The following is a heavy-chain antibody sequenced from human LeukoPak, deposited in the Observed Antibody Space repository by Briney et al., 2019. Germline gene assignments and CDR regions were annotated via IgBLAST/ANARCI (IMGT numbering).Heavy chain of an antibody. CDR2: ISSSGSTI. Sequence: GGSLRLSCTASGFTFSTYWMTWVRQAPGKGLERISYISSSGSTIHYADSVKGRFTISRDNAKNSLYLQMNSLRAEDTAVYYCARGGFDWLLFNYYYYMDVWGKGTTVTISS. CDR3: ARGGFDWLLFNYYYYMDV. J-gene: IGHJ6*03. V-gene: IGHV3-48*03. D-gene: IGHD3-9*01. CDR1: GFTFSTYW.